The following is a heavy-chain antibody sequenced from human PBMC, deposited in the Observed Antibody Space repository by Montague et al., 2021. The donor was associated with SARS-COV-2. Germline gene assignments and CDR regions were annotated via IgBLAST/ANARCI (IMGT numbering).Heavy chain of an antibody. D-gene: IGHD5-12*01. Sequence: SLRLSCAASGFTFSSYGMHWVRQAPGKGLEWVAVIWYDGSNKYYADSVKGRFTISRDKSKNTLYLQMNSLRAEDTAVYYCAKCLRFSGFDGNYFDSWGQGTLVAVSS. CDR2: IWYDGSNK. CDR3: AKCLRFSGFDGNYFDS. V-gene: IGHV3-33*03. CDR1: GFTFSSYG. J-gene: IGHJ4*02.